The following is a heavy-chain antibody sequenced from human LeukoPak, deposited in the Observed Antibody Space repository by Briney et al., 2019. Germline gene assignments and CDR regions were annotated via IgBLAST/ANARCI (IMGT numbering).Heavy chain of an antibody. V-gene: IGHV3-30*02. D-gene: IGHD5-12*01. Sequence: GGSLRLSCAASGFTFSSYGMHWVRQAPGKGLEWVAFIRYDGSNKYYADSVKGRFTISRDNSKNTLYLQMNSLRAEDTAVNYCAKDGGRVGGYGGWGQGTLVTVSS. CDR2: IRYDGSNK. CDR3: AKDGGRVGGYGG. J-gene: IGHJ4*02. CDR1: GFTFSSYG.